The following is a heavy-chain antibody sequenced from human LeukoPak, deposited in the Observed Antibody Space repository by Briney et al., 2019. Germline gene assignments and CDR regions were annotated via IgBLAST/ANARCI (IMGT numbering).Heavy chain of an antibody. J-gene: IGHJ3*01. V-gene: IGHV1-2*02. D-gene: IGHD4-17*01. CDR2: INPKSGGT. Sequence: GASVKVSCKASGYTFTDYFMHWVRHAPGQGLEWMGWINPKSGGTNYAQEFQGRVTMTRDTSIRTAYMELTRLRSDDTAVYYCARDDYADYPIRADVWGQGTMVTVSS. CDR3: ARDDYADYPIRADV. CDR1: GYTFTDYF.